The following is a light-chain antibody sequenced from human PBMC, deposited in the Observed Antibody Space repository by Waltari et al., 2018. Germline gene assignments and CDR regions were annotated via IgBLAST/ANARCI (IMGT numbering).Light chain of an antibody. CDR2: DVS. J-gene: IGLJ3*02. V-gene: IGLV2-14*03. CDR3: SSYTSSSTPPWV. Sequence: QSALTQPASVSGSPGQSLTISYTGTSSDVGGYNYVSWSQQHPGKAPKLMIYDVSNRPSGVSNRFSGSKSGNTASLTISGLQAEDEADYYCSSYTSSSTPPWVFGGGTKLTVL. CDR1: SSDVGGYNY.